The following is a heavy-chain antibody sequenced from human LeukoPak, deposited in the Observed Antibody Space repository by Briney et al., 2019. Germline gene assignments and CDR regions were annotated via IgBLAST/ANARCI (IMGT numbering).Heavy chain of an antibody. Sequence: GGSLRLSCVASGFTFTNYAMTWVRQAPGEGLQWVSSIFGSSGSTYYADSVKGRVTISRDNSKNMVYLQMNGLRAEDTAVYYCAKATSHCSGGSCYSSSDYWGQGTLVTVSS. CDR3: AKATSHCSGGSCYSSSDY. D-gene: IGHD2-15*01. V-gene: IGHV3-23*01. CDR2: IFGSSGST. J-gene: IGHJ4*02. CDR1: GFTFTNYA.